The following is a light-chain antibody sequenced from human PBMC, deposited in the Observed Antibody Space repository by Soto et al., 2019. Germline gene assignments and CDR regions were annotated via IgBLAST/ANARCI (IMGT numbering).Light chain of an antibody. CDR1: QSVSSSY. J-gene: IGKJ2*01. CDR2: GAS. Sequence: EIVLTQSPGTLSLSPGERATLSCRASQSVSSSYLAWYQQKPGQAPRLLIYGASSRATGIPDRFSGSGSGTDFTLTISRLEPEDFAVYYCQQYGSSPLYTLGRGTKLEIK. V-gene: IGKV3-20*01. CDR3: QQYGSSPLYT.